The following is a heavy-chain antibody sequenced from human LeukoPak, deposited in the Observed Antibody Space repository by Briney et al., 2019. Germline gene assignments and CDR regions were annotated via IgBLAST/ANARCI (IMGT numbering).Heavy chain of an antibody. CDR1: GFTFRSYG. V-gene: IGHV3-30*02. D-gene: IGHD2-2*01. Sequence: GGSLRLSCAASGFTFRSYGIHWVRQAPGKGLEWVAFIRYDGSNKDYADSVKGRFTISRDNSKNTLYLQMNNLRAEDTAVYYCAKVRDIVVGVVATTGLDYWGQGTLVTVSS. J-gene: IGHJ4*02. CDR3: AKVRDIVVGVVATTGLDY. CDR2: IRYDGSNK.